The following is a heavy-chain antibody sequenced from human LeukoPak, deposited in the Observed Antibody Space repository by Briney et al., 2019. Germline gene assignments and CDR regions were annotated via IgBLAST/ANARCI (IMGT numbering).Heavy chain of an antibody. V-gene: IGHV3-23*01. CDR3: GKHRLEKTRYDGMDV. D-gene: IGHD1-1*01. J-gene: IGHJ6*02. CDR1: GFTFSSYA. CDR2: ISDSGVTT. Sequence: PGGSLRLSCAASGFTFSSYAMSWVRQAPGKGLEWVSTISDSGVTTYYADSVKGRFTISRDNSKNTLCLQLNSLRAEDTPVYYCGKHRLEKTRYDGMDVWGQGTTVTVSS.